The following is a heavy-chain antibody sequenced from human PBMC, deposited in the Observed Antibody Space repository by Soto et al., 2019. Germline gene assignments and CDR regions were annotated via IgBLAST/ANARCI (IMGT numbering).Heavy chain of an antibody. J-gene: IGHJ5*02. V-gene: IGHV1-69*12. CDR1: GGTFSSYA. CDR2: IIPIFGTA. Sequence: QVQLVQSGAEVKKPGSSVKVSCKASGGTFSSYAISWVRQAPGQGLEWMGGIIPIFGTANYAQKFQGRVTITADEATSKAYMELSSLRSEDTAVYYCARHCRGGSCYPGSWGQGTLVTVSS. D-gene: IGHD2-15*01. CDR3: ARHCRGGSCYPGS.